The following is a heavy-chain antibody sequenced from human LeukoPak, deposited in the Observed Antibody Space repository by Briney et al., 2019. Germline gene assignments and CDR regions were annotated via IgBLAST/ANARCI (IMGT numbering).Heavy chain of an antibody. V-gene: IGHV4-59*01. CDR3: ARVGYSSGWYPDI. CDR2: IHHNGRT. J-gene: IGHJ4*02. CDR1: GASISAYY. D-gene: IGHD6-19*01. Sequence: SETLSLTCSVSGASISAYYWSWIRQPPGKGLEWIGYIHHNGRTNYSPSLKSRVTISLDTSKSQFFPKLSSVSAADTAVYYCARVGYSSGWYPDIWGQGALVTVSS.